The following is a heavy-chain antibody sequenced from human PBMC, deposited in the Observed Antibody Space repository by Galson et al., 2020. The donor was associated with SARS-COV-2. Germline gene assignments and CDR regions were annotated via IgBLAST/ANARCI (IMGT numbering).Heavy chain of an antibody. D-gene: IGHD4-17*01. Sequence: PGKGLEWIGYIYYSGSTYYNPSLRSRVTISKDTSKNQFSLNLSSVSAADTAVYYCARVDGDYYFDYWGQGTLVTVSS. CDR3: ARVDGDYYFDY. CDR2: IYYSGST. V-gene: IGHV4-31*02. J-gene: IGHJ4*02.